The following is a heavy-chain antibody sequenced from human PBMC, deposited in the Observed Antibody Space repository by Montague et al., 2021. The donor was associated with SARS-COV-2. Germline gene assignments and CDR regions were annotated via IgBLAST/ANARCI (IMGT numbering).Heavy chain of an antibody. CDR3: ARDLRRGFDP. CDR2: IYYSGGT. V-gene: IGHV4-39*07. Sequence: SETLSLTCTVSGGSISSSSYYWGWIRQPPGKGLEWIGSIYYSGGTYYNPSLKSRVTISVDTSKNQFSLKLSSVTAADTAVYYCARDLRRGFDPWGQGTLVTVSS. D-gene: IGHD3-10*01. CDR1: GGSISSSSYY. J-gene: IGHJ5*02.